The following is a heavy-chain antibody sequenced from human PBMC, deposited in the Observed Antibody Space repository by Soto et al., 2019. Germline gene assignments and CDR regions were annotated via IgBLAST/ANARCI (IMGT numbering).Heavy chain of an antibody. CDR3: ARDRYYDFWSGYPTSYYMDV. D-gene: IGHD3-3*01. J-gene: IGHJ6*03. CDR1: GYTFTSYG. CDR2: ISAYNGNT. Sequence: ASVKVSCKASGYTFTSYGISWVRQAPGQGLEWMGWISAYNGNTNYAQKLQGRVTMTTDTSTSTAYMELRSLRSDDTAVYYCARDRYYDFWSGYPTSYYMDVWGKGTTVTVSS. V-gene: IGHV1-18*01.